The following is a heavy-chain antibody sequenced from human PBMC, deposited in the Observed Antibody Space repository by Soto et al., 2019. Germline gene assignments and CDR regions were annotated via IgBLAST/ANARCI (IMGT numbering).Heavy chain of an antibody. D-gene: IGHD2-2*01. J-gene: IGHJ4*02. V-gene: IGHV1-2*04. Sequence: ASVKVSCKASGYTFTGYYMHWVRQAPGQGLEWMGWINPNSGGTNYAQKFQGWVTMTRDTSISTAYMELSRLRSDDTAVYYCARDGGASPGYCSSTSCPPFDYWGQGTLVTVSS. CDR3: ARDGGASPGYCSSTSCPPFDY. CDR1: GYTFTGYY. CDR2: INPNSGGT.